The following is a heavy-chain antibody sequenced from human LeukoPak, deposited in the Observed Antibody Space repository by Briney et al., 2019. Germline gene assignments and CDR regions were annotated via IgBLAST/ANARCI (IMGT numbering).Heavy chain of an antibody. Sequence: SVKVSCKASGGTFSSYDISWVRQAPGQGLEWMGGINPNFGTANYAQKFQGRVTITTNKSTSTAYMELSSRRSEDTAVYYCARGGGLTCFDYWGQGTLVTVSS. CDR3: ARGGGLTCFDY. CDR1: GGTFSSYD. D-gene: IGHD1-26*01. V-gene: IGHV1-69*05. CDR2: INPNFGTA. J-gene: IGHJ4*02.